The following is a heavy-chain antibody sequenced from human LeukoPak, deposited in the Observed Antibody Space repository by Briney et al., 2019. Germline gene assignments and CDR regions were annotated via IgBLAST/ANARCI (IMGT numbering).Heavy chain of an antibody. CDR1: GVSVTSRSFY. CDR2: IYHDGST. V-gene: IGHV4-61*01. CDR3: AREVVRGLEFDY. Sequence: PSETLSLTCTVSGVSVTSRSFYWSWIRQPPGKGLEWIGYIYHDGSTSYNPSLKSRVTIPLDTPKNQFSLTLSSVTAADTAVYYCAREVVRGLEFDYWGQGTQVTVSS. D-gene: IGHD3-10*01. J-gene: IGHJ4*02.